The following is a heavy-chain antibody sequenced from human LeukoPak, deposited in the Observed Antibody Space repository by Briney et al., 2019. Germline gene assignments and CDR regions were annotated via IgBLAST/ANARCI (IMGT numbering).Heavy chain of an antibody. CDR2: VDYSGSS. CDR3: TRRGEGSAYRDY. V-gene: IGHV4-39*02. D-gene: IGHD3-10*01. Sequence: SETLSLTCAVSGGSISSSGYYWGSIRQPPGNRLEWIGNVDYSGSSYYSPSLKSRVTVSVDTPNNHSSLKLSSVTAADTAVYYCTRRGEGSAYRDYWGQGTLVTVSS. CDR1: GGSISSSGYY. J-gene: IGHJ4*02.